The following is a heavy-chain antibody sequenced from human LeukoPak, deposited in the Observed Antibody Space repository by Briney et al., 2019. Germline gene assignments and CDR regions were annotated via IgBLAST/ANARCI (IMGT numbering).Heavy chain of an antibody. J-gene: IGHJ4*02. D-gene: IGHD3-22*01. CDR3: ARRSSGYSFDY. V-gene: IGHV1-2*02. Sequence: ASVTVSCKASGYAFTGYYIHWVRQAPGQGLEWMGWINPNSGGTNYAQKFQGRVTMTRDTSISTAYMELSRLRSDDTAVYYCARRSSGYSFDYWGQGTLVTVSS. CDR2: INPNSGGT. CDR1: GYAFTGYY.